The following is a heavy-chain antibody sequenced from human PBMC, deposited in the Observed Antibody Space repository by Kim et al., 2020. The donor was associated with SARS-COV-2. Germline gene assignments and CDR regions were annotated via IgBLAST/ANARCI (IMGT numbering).Heavy chain of an antibody. CDR3: ARDRRGGSGYDY. Sequence: SETLSLTCTVSGGSISSYYWSWIRQPPGKGLEWIGYIYYSGSTNYNPSLKSRVTISVDTSKNQFSLKLSSVTAADTAVYYCARDRRGGSGYDYWGQGTLV. CDR1: GGSISSYY. J-gene: IGHJ4*02. CDR2: IYYSGST. V-gene: IGHV4-59*01. D-gene: IGHD2-15*01.